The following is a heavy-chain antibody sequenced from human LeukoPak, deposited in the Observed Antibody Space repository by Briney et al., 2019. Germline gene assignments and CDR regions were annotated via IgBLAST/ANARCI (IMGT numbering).Heavy chain of an antibody. CDR2: ISYDGSNK. Sequence: GGSLRLSCAASGFTFSRNWMIWVRQAPGKGLEWVAVISYDGSNKYYADSVKGRFTISRDNSKNTLYLQMNSLRAEDTAVYYCAKDSEYYYDSSGLFDYWGQGTLVTVSS. J-gene: IGHJ4*02. CDR3: AKDSEYYYDSSGLFDY. CDR1: GFTFSRNW. V-gene: IGHV3-30*18. D-gene: IGHD3-22*01.